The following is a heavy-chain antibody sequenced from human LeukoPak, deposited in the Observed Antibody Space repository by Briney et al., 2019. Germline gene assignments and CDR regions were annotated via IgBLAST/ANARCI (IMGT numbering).Heavy chain of an antibody. CDR2: INPSGGST. CDR1: GYTFTSYY. J-gene: IGHJ5*02. Sequence: ASVKVSCKASGYTFTSYYMHWVRQPPGQGLEWMGIINPSGGSTSYARKFQGRVTMTRDMSTSTVYMELSSLRSEDTAVYYCARSSALSSGWYAWFDPWGQGTLVTVSS. D-gene: IGHD6-19*01. V-gene: IGHV1-46*01. CDR3: ARSSALSSGWYAWFDP.